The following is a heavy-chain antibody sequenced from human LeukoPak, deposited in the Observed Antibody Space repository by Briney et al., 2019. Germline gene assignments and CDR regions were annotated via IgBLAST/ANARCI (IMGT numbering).Heavy chain of an antibody. D-gene: IGHD6-13*01. CDR2: INAGNGNT. V-gene: IGHV1-3*01. CDR1: GYTFTSYA. Sequence: PGASVKVSCKASGYTFTSYAMHWVREAPGQRLEWMGWINAGNGNTKYSQKFQGRVTMTTDTSTSTAYMELRSLRSDDTAVYYCASAIVATSQQLVPDYWGQGTLVTVSS. J-gene: IGHJ4*02. CDR3: ASAIVATSQQLVPDY.